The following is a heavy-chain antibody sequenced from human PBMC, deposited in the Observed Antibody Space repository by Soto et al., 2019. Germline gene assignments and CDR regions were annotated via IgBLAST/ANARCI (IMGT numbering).Heavy chain of an antibody. CDR1: GYTFITYG. Sequence: QVQLVQSGAEVKKPGASVKVSCKASGYTFITYGISWVRQAPGQGLEWMGWISSYNGNTNYAQKLQGRATMTTDTSTTTADMELRSLRSDATAVYYCARDRPTSSIRARDYYYAMDVWGQGTTVTVSS. CDR3: ARDRPTSSIRARDYYYAMDV. V-gene: IGHV1-18*01. J-gene: IGHJ6*02. D-gene: IGHD6-6*01. CDR2: ISSYNGNT.